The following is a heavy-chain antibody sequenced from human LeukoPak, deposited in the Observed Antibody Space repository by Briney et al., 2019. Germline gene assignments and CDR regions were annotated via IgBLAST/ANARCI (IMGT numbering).Heavy chain of an antibody. J-gene: IGHJ5*02. D-gene: IGHD1-7*01. Sequence: GGSLRLSCAASGFTFSSYWMHWVRQAPGKGLVWVSGTNTDGSSTMYADSVKGRFTIARDNAKNTLYLQMNSLRAEDTAVYYCAKRTGTPYNWFDPWGQGTLVTVSS. CDR3: AKRTGTPYNWFDP. V-gene: IGHV3-74*03. CDR1: GFTFSSYW. CDR2: TNTDGSST.